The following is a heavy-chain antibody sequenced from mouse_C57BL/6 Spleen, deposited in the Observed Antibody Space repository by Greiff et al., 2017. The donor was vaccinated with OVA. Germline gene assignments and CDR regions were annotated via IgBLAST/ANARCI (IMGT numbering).Heavy chain of an antibody. CDR1: GFSFNTYA. J-gene: IGHJ1*03. V-gene: IGHV10-1*01. CDR2: ISSKSNNYAT. Sequence: EVQLVESGGGLVQPKGSLKLSCAASGFSFNTYAMNWVRQAPGKGLEWVARISSKSNNYATYYADSVKDRFTISRDDSESMLYLQMNNLKTEDTAMYYCVRGRYYYGSNWYFDVWGTGTTVTVSS. D-gene: IGHD1-1*01. CDR3: VRGRYYYGSNWYFDV.